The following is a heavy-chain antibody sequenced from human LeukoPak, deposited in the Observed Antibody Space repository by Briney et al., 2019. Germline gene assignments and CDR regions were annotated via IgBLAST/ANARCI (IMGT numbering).Heavy chain of an antibody. Sequence: SETLSLTCTVSGGSISSYYWSWIRQPPGKGLEWIGYIYYSGSTNYNPSLKSRVTISVDTSKNQFSLKLSSVTAADTAVYYCARGRSLAVPSRDAFDIWGQGTMVTVSS. CDR2: IYYSGST. CDR3: ARGRSLAVPSRDAFDI. CDR1: GGSISSYY. J-gene: IGHJ3*02. D-gene: IGHD6-19*01. V-gene: IGHV4-59*01.